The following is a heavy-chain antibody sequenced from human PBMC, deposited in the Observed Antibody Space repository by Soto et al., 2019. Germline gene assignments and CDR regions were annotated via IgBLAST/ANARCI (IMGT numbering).Heavy chain of an antibody. CDR1: GYTFTSYG. Sequence: QVQLVQSGAEVKKSGASVKVSCKASGYTFTSYGITWVRQAPGQGLEWMGWISGYNGNTNYAQMIQGRITMTIDTSTSTAYMDLRSLKSDDTAVYFCARGNYFDSSGPFDYWGQGTLVTVSS. V-gene: IGHV1-18*04. CDR3: ARGNYFDSSGPFDY. D-gene: IGHD3-22*01. CDR2: ISGYNGNT. J-gene: IGHJ4*02.